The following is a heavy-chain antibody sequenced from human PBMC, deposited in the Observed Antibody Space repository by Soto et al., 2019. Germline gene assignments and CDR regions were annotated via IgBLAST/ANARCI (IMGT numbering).Heavy chain of an antibody. CDR3: ARGDCTDCSNGVCSFVDNHDMDV. CDR2: INPKSGGT. Sequence: ASVKVSFKASGYSFTDYHIHWVRQAPGQGLDWLGRINPKSGGTSTAQKFQGWVTMTTDTSISTASMELTRLTSDDTAIYYCARGDCTDCSNGVCSFVDNHDMDVW. CDR1: GYSFTDYH. D-gene: IGHD2-8*01. V-gene: IGHV1-2*04. J-gene: IGHJ6*01.